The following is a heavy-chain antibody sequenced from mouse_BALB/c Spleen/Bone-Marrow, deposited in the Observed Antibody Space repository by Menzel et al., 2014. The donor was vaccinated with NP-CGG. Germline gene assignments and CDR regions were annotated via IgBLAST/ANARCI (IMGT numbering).Heavy chain of an antibody. V-gene: IGHV1-9*01. J-gene: IGHJ2*01. CDR2: ILPGSGST. CDR1: GYTFSSYW. D-gene: IGHD1-1*01. CDR3: AREDYYGSSYFDY. Sequence: QVTLKVSGAEPMKPGASVKISCKATGYTFSSYWIEWVKQRPGHGLEWIGEILPGSGSTIYNEKFKGKATFTADTSSNTAYMQLSSLTSEDSAVYYCAREDYYGSSYFDYWGQGTTLTVSS.